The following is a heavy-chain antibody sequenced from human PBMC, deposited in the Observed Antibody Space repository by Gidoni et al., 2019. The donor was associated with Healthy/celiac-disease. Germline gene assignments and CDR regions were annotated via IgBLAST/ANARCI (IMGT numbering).Heavy chain of an antibody. V-gene: IGHV3-21*01. CDR2: ISSSSSYI. D-gene: IGHD2-21*02. Sequence: EVQLVESGGGLVKPGGSLRLSCAASGFTFRSYSMNWVRQAPGQGLAWVSSISSSSSYIYKANSVKGRFTISRDNAKNSLYLQMNSLRAEDTAVYYCARERVVVTATLLVRLFHHGQYYFDYWGQGTLVTVSS. J-gene: IGHJ4*02. CDR1: GFTFRSYS. CDR3: ARERVVVTATLLVRLFHHGQYYFDY.